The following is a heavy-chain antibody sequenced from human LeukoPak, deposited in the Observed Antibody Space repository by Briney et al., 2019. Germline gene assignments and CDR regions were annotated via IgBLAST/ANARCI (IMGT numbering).Heavy chain of an antibody. CDR1: GYSFTSYW. CDR2: IYPGDSDT. CDR3: ARQYYDSSGYHLYFDY. D-gene: IGHD3-22*01. V-gene: IGHV5-51*01. Sequence: GESLKISCKGSGYSFTSYWIGWVRQMPGKGLEWMGIIYPGDSDTRYSPSFQSQGTISADKSISTAYLQWSSLKASDTAMYYCARQYYDSSGYHLYFDYWGKGTLVTVSS. J-gene: IGHJ4*02.